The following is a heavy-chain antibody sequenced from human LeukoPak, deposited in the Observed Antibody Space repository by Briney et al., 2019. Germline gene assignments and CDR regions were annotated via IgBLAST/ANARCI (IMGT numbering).Heavy chain of an antibody. V-gene: IGHV3-21*01. D-gene: IGHD3-22*01. CDR1: GFTFSSYS. CDR2: ISSSSSYI. Sequence: GGSLRLSCAASGFTFSSYSMNWVRQAPGKGLEWVSSISSSSSYIYYADSVKGRFTISRDNSKNTLYLQMNSLRAEDTAVYYCARPYYYDSSGYYYDWGNYFDYWGQGTLVTVSS. J-gene: IGHJ4*02. CDR3: ARPYYYDSSGYYYDWGNYFDY.